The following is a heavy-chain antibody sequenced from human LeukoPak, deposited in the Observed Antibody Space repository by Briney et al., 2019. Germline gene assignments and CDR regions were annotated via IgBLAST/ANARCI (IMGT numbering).Heavy chain of an antibody. CDR2: IKNDGSEI. Sequence: PGGSLRLSCAASGFVFRNYFMSWVRQAPGKGLEWVASIKNDGSEIYYVDSVRGRYTISRDNTKKSLYLQMSSLRAEDTAVYYCATDRGWRTSGYYLYYFEYWGQGTLVTFSS. J-gene: IGHJ4*02. CDR1: GFVFRNYF. D-gene: IGHD3-3*01. CDR3: ATDRGWRTSGYYLYYFEY. V-gene: IGHV3-7*01.